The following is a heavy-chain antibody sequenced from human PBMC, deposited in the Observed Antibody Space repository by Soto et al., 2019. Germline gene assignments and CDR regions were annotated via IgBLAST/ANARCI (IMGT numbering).Heavy chain of an antibody. J-gene: IGHJ5*02. CDR3: ARGSPANWFDP. Sequence: GSLRLSCAASGFTFSNYWMHWVRQAPGEGLVWVSRIDSDGSDTNYADSVKGRFTISRDNAKNTLYLQMNSLRAEDTAVYYCARGSPANWFDPWGEGTLVTVSS. CDR2: IDSDGSDT. V-gene: IGHV3-74*01. CDR1: GFTFSNYW.